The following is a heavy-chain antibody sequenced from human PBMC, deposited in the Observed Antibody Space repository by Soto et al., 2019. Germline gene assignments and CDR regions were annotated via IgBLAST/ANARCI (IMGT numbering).Heavy chain of an antibody. CDR3: ATEFHP. Sequence: WIWIRQTPGKGLEWIGQIYKNGNTNYNPTLRSRVTISIDTTKNQFSLRLNSMTAADTAVYYCATEFHPWGQGILVTVTS. J-gene: IGHJ5*02. V-gene: IGHV4-59*01. CDR2: IYKNGNT.